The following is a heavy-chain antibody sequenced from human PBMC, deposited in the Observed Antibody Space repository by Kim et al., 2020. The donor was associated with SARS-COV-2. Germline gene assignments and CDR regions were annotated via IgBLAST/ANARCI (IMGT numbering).Heavy chain of an antibody. D-gene: IGHD6-19*01. Sequence: FQGRVTITADESTSTAYMELSSLRSEDTAVYYCASYSSGWYDTRFHAFDIWGQGTMVTVSS. V-gene: IGHV1-69*01. CDR3: ASYSSGWYDTRFHAFDI. J-gene: IGHJ3*02.